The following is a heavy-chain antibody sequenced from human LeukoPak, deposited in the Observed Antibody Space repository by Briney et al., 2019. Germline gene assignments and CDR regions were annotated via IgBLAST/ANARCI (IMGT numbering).Heavy chain of an antibody. CDR3: ARARDGYNPDFDY. D-gene: IGHD5-24*01. CDR1: GFTFSSYE. Sequence: PGGSLRPSCAASGFTFSSYEMNWVRQAPGKGLEWVSYISSSGSTIYYADSVKGRFTISRDNAKNSLYLQMNSLRAEDTAVYYCARARDGYNPDFDYWGQGTLVTVSS. CDR2: ISSSGSTI. V-gene: IGHV3-48*03. J-gene: IGHJ4*02.